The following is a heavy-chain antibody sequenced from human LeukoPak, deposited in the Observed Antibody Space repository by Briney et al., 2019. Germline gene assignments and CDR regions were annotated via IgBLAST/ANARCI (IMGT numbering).Heavy chain of an antibody. J-gene: IGHJ4*02. D-gene: IGHD2-15*01. V-gene: IGHV3-23*01. CDR2: ISGSGGST. CDR1: GFTFSSYA. CDR3: ARNGRGYCSGGSCYGDY. Sequence: PGGSLRLSCAASGFTFSSYAMSWVRQAPGKGLEWVSAISGSGGSTYYADSVKGRFTISRDNSKNTLYLQMNSLRAEDTAVYYCARNGRGYCSGGSCYGDYWGQGTLVTVSS.